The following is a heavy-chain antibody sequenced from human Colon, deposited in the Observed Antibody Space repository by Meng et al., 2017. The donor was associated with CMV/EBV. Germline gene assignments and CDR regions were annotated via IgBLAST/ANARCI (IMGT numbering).Heavy chain of an antibody. CDR3: SADYYGSGSYIAY. D-gene: IGHD3-10*01. CDR2: IRSKAYGGTT. CDR1: GFTFGDYA. V-gene: IGHV3-49*04. J-gene: IGHJ4*02. Sequence: GGSLRLSCTASGFTFGDYAMSWVRQAPGKGLEWVGFIRSKAYGGTTEYAASVKGRFTISRDDSKSIAYLQMNSLKTEDTAVYYCSADYYGSGSYIAYWGQGTLVTVSS.